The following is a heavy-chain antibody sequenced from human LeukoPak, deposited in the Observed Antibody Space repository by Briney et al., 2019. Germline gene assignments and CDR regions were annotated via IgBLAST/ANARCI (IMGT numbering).Heavy chain of an antibody. CDR3: ARGGQYYYDSSGYPNWFDP. D-gene: IGHD3-22*01. V-gene: IGHV4-31*11. Sequence: SETLSLTCAVYGGSFSGYYWSWIRQHPGKGLEWIGYIYYSGSTYYNPSLKSRVTISVDTSKNQFSLKLSSVTAADTAVYYCARGGQYYYDSSGYPNWFDPWGQGTLVTVSS. CDR2: IYYSGST. CDR1: GGSFSGYY. J-gene: IGHJ5*02.